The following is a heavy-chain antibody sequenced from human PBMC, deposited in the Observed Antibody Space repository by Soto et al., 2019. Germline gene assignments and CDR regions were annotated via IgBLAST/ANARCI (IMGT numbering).Heavy chain of an antibody. Sequence: PSETLSLTCAVYGGSFSGYYWSWIRQPPGKGLEWIGEINHSGSTNYNPSLKSRVTISVDTSKNQFSLKLSSVTAADTAVYYCASNGYSYGVYGMDVWGQGTTVT. V-gene: IGHV4-34*01. J-gene: IGHJ6*02. CDR3: ASNGYSYGVYGMDV. CDR1: GGSFSGYY. D-gene: IGHD5-18*01. CDR2: INHSGST.